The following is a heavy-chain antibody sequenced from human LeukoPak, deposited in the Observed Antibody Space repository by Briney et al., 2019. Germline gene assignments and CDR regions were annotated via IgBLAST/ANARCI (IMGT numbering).Heavy chain of an antibody. Sequence: ASVKVSCKASGYTFTGYYMHWVRQAPGQGPEWMGWINPNTGATKDAQNFQGRVTMTRDTSISTAYMELTRMRSDDTAVYYCARLGADCSDGTCYSDLKFDYWGQGTLVTVSS. D-gene: IGHD2-15*01. CDR1: GYTFTGYY. J-gene: IGHJ4*02. V-gene: IGHV1-2*02. CDR3: ARLGADCSDGTCYSDLKFDY. CDR2: INPNTGAT.